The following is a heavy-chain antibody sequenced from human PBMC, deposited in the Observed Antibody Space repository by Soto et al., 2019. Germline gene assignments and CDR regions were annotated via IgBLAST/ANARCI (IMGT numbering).Heavy chain of an antibody. J-gene: IGHJ6*02. D-gene: IGHD2-2*01. V-gene: IGHV1-69*06. CDR1: GGTFSSYA. Sequence: SVKVSCKASGGTFSSYAISWVRQAPGQGLEWMGGIIPIFGTANYAQKFQGRVTITADKSTSTAYMELSSLRSEDTAVYYCARVGCSSTSCYGRYHLNYYYYGMDVWGQGTTVTVSS. CDR3: ARVGCSSTSCYGRYHLNYYYYGMDV. CDR2: IIPIFGTA.